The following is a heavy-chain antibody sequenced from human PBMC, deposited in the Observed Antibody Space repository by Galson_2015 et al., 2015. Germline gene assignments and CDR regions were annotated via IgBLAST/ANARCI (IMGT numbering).Heavy chain of an antibody. CDR1: GFIFYDYP. CDR2: IAWDGGFT. V-gene: IGHV3-43*01. CDR3: ASSQGFAESFDS. Sequence: SLRLSCAASGFIFYDYPIHWVRHAPGKGLEWVSLIAWDGGFTYYADSVRGRFTISRDNNKNSVYLEMNSLTTADTALYYCASSQGFAESFDSWGQGTLVTVSS. J-gene: IGHJ4*02.